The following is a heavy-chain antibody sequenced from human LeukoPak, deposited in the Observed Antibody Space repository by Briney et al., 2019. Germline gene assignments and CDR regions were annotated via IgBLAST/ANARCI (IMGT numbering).Heavy chain of an antibody. CDR3: ARGPYDSSGYYYFDY. CDR2: IYHSGST. J-gene: IGHJ4*02. V-gene: IGHV4-38-2*02. Sequence: NPSETLSLTCTVSGYSISSGYYWGWIRQLPGKGLEWIGSIYHSGSTNYNPSLKSRVTISVDTSKNQFSLKLSSVTAADTAVYYCARGPYDSSGYYYFDYWGQGTLVTVSS. CDR1: GYSISSGYY. D-gene: IGHD3-22*01.